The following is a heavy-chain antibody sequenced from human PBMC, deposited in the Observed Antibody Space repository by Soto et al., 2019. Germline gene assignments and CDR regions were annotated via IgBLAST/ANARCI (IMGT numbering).Heavy chain of an antibody. J-gene: IGHJ4*02. CDR3: ATGVIWIGYFTVDS. D-gene: IGHD3-3*01. Sequence: SVKVSFKASGGSFGKSAINWVRQTPGQGLEWLGGFIPVYRTLNYAQKFQGRVTITADESTGTAYMTLSSLASDDTVVYYCATGVIWIGYFTVDSWGQGTRVTVSS. CDR1: GGSFGKSA. V-gene: IGHV1-69*13. CDR2: FIPVYRTL.